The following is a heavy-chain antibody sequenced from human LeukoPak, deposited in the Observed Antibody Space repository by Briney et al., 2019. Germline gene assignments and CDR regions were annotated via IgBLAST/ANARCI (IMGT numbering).Heavy chain of an antibody. V-gene: IGHV3-7*01. CDR1: GFTFSSYW. CDR2: IKKDGSEK. D-gene: IGHD5-18*01. Sequence: PGRSLRLSCAASGFTFSSYWMSWVRQVPGKGLEWVANIKKDGSEKYYVDSVKGRFTISRDNAKTSLYLQMNSLRAEDTAVYYCARDLSGVTGYTYGRGIDYWGQGTLVTVSS. CDR3: ARDLSGVTGYTYGRGIDY. J-gene: IGHJ4*02.